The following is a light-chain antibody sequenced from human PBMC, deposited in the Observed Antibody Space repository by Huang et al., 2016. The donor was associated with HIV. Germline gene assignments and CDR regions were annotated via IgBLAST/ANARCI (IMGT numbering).Light chain of an antibody. CDR2: DAS. J-gene: IGKJ2*01. V-gene: IGKV3-11*01. CDR3: QQRSNWPRT. Sequence: EIVLTQSSATLSLSPGERATLSCRASQSVSSYLAWYQQKPGQAPNLLIYDASNRATGIPARFSGSGSGTDFTLTISSLEPEDFAVYYCQQRSNWPRTFGQGTKLEIK. CDR1: QSVSSY.